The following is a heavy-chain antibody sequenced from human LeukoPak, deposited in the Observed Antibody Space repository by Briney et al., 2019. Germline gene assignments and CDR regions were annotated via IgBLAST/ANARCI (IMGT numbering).Heavy chain of an antibody. J-gene: IGHJ3*02. Sequence: GGSLRLSCAASEFTFNKFPMGWVRQAPGRGLEWVSAISASGDVTFHADSVRGRFTISRDNSKSTLFLQMNDLRVEDTAKFYCAKSLFTSATGTGRAFHIWGQGTMVSVSS. CDR1: EFTFNKFP. CDR3: AKSLFTSATGTGRAFHI. V-gene: IGHV3-23*01. CDR2: ISASGDVT. D-gene: IGHD1-1*01.